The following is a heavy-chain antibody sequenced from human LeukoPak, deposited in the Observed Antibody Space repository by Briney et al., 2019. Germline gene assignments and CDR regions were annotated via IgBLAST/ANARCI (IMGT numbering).Heavy chain of an antibody. V-gene: IGHV3-23*01. J-gene: IGHJ6*03. CDR3: AITVTNYYYMDV. CDR1: GFTFSSYG. Sequence: GGTLRLSCAASGFTFSSYGMSWVRQAPGKGLEWVSAISGSGGSTYYADSVKGRFTISRDKSKNTLYLQMNSLRAEDTAVYYCAITVTNYYYMDVWGKGTTVTISS. D-gene: IGHD4-17*01. CDR2: ISGSGGST.